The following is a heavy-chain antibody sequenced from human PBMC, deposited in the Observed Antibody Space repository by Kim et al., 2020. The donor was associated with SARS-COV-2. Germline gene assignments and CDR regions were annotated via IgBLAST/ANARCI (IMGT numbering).Heavy chain of an antibody. CDR2: ISSSSSYI. CDR1: GFTFSSYS. CDR3: ARFDYGSGSYSWCDH. D-gene: IGHD3-10*01. J-gene: IGHJ5*02. V-gene: IGHV3-21*01. Sequence: GGSLRLSCAASGFTFSSYSMHWVRQAPGKGLEGVSSISSSSSYIYYADSVKGRFTIPRDNTKNSLYLQLNSLRAEDTAVYYCARFDYGSGSYSWCDHWGQGTLVTVSS.